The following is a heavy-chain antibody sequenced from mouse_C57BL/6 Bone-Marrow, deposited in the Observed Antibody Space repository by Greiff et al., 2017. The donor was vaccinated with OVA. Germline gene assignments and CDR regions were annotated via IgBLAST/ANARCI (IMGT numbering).Heavy chain of an antibody. D-gene: IGHD2-5*01. CDR1: GFSLTSYG. J-gene: IGHJ4*01. CDR3: ARQVSSWSNYDYAMDY. CDR2: IWSDGST. Sequence: QVQLQQSGPGLVAPSQSLSITCTVSGFSLTSYGVHWVRPPPGKGLEWLVVIWSDGSTTSNSALKSRLSISKDNSKSQVFIKMNSLQTDDTAMYYCARQVSSWSNYDYAMDYWGQETSVTVSS. V-gene: IGHV2-6-1*01.